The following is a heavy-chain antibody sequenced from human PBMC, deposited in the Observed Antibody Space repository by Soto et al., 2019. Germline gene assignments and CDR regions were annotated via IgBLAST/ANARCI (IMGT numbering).Heavy chain of an antibody. D-gene: IGHD1-1*01. CDR3: AHSSHDDAFDI. Sequence: ASVPKRDHTTHTHTQTCTLGGFRLIKKEMGVGWIRQPPGKALEWLALIYWDDDKRYSPSLKSRLTITKDTSKNQVVLTMTNMDPVDTATYYCAHSSHDDAFDIWGQGTMVTVSS. CDR2: IYWDDDK. CDR1: GFRLIKKEMG. V-gene: IGHV2-5*02. J-gene: IGHJ3*02.